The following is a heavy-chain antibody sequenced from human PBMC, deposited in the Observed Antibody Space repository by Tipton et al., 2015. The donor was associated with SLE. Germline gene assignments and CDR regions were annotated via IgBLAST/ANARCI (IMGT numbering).Heavy chain of an antibody. CDR3: ARSGDYSGIYYYGFDV. D-gene: IGHD4-11*01. CDR1: GGSISSINYY. J-gene: IGHJ6*02. CDR2: TYYSGST. V-gene: IGHV4-39*07. Sequence: TLSLTCSVSGGSISSINYYWGWIRQPPGKGLEWIGITYYSGSTYFNPSLRSRVTISVDTSENQFSLRLTSVTAADTAVYYCARSGDYSGIYYYGFDVWGQGTTVTVSS.